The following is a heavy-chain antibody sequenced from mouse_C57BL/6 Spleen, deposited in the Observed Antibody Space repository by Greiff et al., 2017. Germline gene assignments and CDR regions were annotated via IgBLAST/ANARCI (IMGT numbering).Heavy chain of an antibody. CDR3: AATVVDDYAMDY. D-gene: IGHD1-1*01. Sequence: QVQLQQSGAELARPGASVKLSCKASGYTFTSYGISWVKQRTGQGLEWIGEIYPRSGNTYYNEKFKGKATLTADKSSSTAYMELRSLTSEDSAVYFCAATVVDDYAMDYWGQGTSGTVSS. CDR2: IYPRSGNT. J-gene: IGHJ4*01. CDR1: GYTFTSYG. V-gene: IGHV1-81*01.